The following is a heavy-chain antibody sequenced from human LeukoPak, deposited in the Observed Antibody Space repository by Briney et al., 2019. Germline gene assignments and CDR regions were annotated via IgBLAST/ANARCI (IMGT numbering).Heavy chain of an antibody. CDR1: GFTFSSYW. CDR3: VTQWLVFDY. Sequence: GGSLRLSCATSGFTFSSYWMHWVRQAPGKGLVWVSRINSDGSRTRYADSVKGRFTLSRDNAKHTLYLQMNSLRAEDTAVYYCVTQWLVFDYWGQGTLVTVSS. D-gene: IGHD6-19*01. CDR2: INSDGSRT. J-gene: IGHJ4*02. V-gene: IGHV3-74*01.